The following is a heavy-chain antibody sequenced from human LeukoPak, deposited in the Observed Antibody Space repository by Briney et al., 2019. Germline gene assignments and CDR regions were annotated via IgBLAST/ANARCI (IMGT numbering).Heavy chain of an antibody. V-gene: IGHV1-2*06. CDR1: GYTFTGYY. CDR3: AREDNYYGSSVYYHFFDY. J-gene: IGHJ4*02. Sequence: GASVKVSCKASGYTFTGYYMHWVRQAPGQGLEWMGRINPNSGGTNYAQKFQGRVTITRDKSISTAYMELSRLLSDDTAVYYGAREDNYYGSSVYYHFFDYWGQGTLVTVSS. D-gene: IGHD3-22*01. CDR2: INPNSGGT.